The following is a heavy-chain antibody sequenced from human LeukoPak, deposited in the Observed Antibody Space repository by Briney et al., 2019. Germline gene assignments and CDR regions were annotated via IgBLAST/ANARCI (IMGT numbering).Heavy chain of an antibody. D-gene: IGHD5-12*01. CDR2: ISAYNGNT. CDR1: GYTFASYG. V-gene: IGHV1-18*01. Sequence: ASVKVSCKASGYTFASYGISWVRQAPGQGLEWMGWISAYNGNTNYAQKLQGRVTMTTDTSTSTAYMELRSLRSDDTAVYYCARGRERVVATMGYYWGQGTLVTVSS. J-gene: IGHJ4*02. CDR3: ARGRERVVATMGYY.